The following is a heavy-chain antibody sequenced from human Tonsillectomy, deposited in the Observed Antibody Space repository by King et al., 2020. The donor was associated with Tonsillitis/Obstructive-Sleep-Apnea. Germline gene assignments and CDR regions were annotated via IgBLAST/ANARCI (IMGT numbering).Heavy chain of an antibody. CDR3: TRDRVYDLLDY. V-gene: IGHV3-49*04. Sequence: VQLVESGGGLVQPGRSLRLSCTASGFTFGDYAMSWVRQAPGKGLEWVGFIRSKAYGGTTEYAASVKGRFTISRDDSKSIAYLQMNSLKTEDTAVYYCTRDRVYDLLDYWGQGTLVTVSS. CDR1: GFTFGDYA. CDR2: IRSKAYGGTT. D-gene: IGHD5/OR15-5a*01. J-gene: IGHJ4*02.